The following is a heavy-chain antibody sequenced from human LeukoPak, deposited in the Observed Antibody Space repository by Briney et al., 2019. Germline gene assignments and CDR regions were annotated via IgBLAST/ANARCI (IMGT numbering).Heavy chain of an antibody. CDR3: ARDRDFDWSYYYYYGMDG. CDR2: INPSGGST. CDR1: GYTFTSYY. J-gene: IGHJ6*02. V-gene: IGHV1-46*01. Sequence: ASVKVSCKASGYTFTSYYMHWVRQAPGQGLEWMGIINPSGGSTSYAQKFQGRVTMTRDTSTSTVYMELSSLRSEDTAVYYCARDRDFDWSYYYYYGMDGWGRGTTVTVSS. D-gene: IGHD3-9*01.